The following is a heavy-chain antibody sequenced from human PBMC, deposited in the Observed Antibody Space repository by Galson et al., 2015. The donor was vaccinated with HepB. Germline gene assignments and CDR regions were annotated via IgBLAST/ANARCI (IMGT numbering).Heavy chain of an antibody. D-gene: IGHD2-2*03. CDR3: VKWARPGYGYFSEGFDV. CDR1: GFTFSTYA. Sequence: SLRLSCAASGFTFSTYAMSWVRQAPGKGLEWVSAISDGGDDTYYADSVRGRSTISRDNFKNTLYLQMNSLRAEDTAAYYCVKWARPGYGYFSEGFDVWGQGTMVTVSS. J-gene: IGHJ3*01. CDR2: ISDGGDDT. V-gene: IGHV3-23*01.